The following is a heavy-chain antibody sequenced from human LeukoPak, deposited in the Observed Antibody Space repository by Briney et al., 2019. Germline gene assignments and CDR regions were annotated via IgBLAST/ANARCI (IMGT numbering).Heavy chain of an antibody. J-gene: IGHJ6*03. CDR2: IYYSGST. Sequence: SETLSLTCTVSGGSISSYYWSWIRQPPGKGLEWIGYIYYSGSTNYNPSLKSRVTISVDTSKNQFSLKLSSVTAADTAVYYCARDHGYSYGSDYYYYMDVWGKGTTVTVSS. V-gene: IGHV4-59*01. D-gene: IGHD5-18*01. CDR3: ARDHGYSYGSDYYYYMDV. CDR1: GGSISSYY.